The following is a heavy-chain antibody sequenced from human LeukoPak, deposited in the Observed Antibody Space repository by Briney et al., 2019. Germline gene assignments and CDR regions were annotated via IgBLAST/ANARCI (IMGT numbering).Heavy chain of an antibody. Sequence: SETLSLTCTVSGGSISSYYWSWIRQPPGKGLEWVGCIYYSGSTNYNPSLKSRVTISVDTSKNQFSLKLSSVTAADTAVYYCASLTYYYDSSGYRVPIDYWGQGTLVTVSS. CDR1: GGSISSYY. CDR2: IYYSGST. CDR3: ASLTYYYDSSGYRVPIDY. J-gene: IGHJ4*02. V-gene: IGHV4-59*08. D-gene: IGHD3-22*01.